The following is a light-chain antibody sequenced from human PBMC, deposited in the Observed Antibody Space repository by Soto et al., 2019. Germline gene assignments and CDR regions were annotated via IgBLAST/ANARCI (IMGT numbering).Light chain of an antibody. CDR1: QGISSW. V-gene: IGKV1-5*03. CDR2: KAS. Sequence: DIQMTQSPSSVSASVGDRVTITCRASQGISSWLAWYQQKPGKAPNLLIYKASRLESGVPSRFSGSGSGTEFTLTISSLQNDDFATYYCQHYNSYSEAFGQGTKVDIK. CDR3: QHYNSYSEA. J-gene: IGKJ1*01.